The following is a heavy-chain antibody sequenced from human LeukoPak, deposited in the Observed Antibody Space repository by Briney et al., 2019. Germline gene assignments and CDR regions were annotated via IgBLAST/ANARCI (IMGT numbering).Heavy chain of an antibody. J-gene: IGHJ4*02. CDR3: VKHSGGVYGNSDS. CDR2: ISSSRSYI. V-gene: IGHV3-21*04. CDR1: GFTFSSYS. Sequence: GGSLRLSCAPSGFTFSSYSMNWVRQAPGKGLEWVSYISSSRSYIYYADSVRGRFTISKDSSKNTLQMNSLSAEDTAIYYCVKHSGGVYGNSDSWGQGILVTVSS. D-gene: IGHD1-1*01.